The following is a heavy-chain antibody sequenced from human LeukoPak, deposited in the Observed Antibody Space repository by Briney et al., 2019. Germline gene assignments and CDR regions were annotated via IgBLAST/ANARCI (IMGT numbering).Heavy chain of an antibody. CDR3: ARGGTTVAGTFWFDP. D-gene: IGHD6-19*01. V-gene: IGHV4-4*02. J-gene: IGHJ5*02. CDR2: VYHTGSS. CDR1: GGSISSSNW. Sequence: SETLSLTCAVSGGSISSSNWWSWVRQPPGKGLEWIGEVYHTGSSNYNPSLKSRVTVSVDKSKSQFSLKLSSVTAADTAVYYCARGGTTVAGTFWFDPWGQGTLVTVSS.